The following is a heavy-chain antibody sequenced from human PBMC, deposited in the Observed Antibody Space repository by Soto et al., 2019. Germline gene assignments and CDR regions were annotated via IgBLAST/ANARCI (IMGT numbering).Heavy chain of an antibody. V-gene: IGHV3-53*01. CDR1: GFSVSSKY. CDR3: VQTTGWPGFDS. CDR2: IYGGGTT. Sequence: EVQLVESGGGLIQPGGSLRLSCAASGFSVSSKYMTWVRQAPGKGLEWVSVIYGGGTTYYADSVKGRFTISRDNSKNTLYLQMNSLSAEDTAVYYCVQTTGWPGFDSWGQGTLVTVSS. D-gene: IGHD6-19*01. J-gene: IGHJ4*02.